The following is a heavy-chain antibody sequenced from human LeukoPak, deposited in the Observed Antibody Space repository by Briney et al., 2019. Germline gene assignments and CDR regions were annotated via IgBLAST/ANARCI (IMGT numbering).Heavy chain of an antibody. J-gene: IGHJ6*03. CDR2: ISAYNGNT. V-gene: IGHV1-18*01. CDR1: GYTFTSYG. D-gene: IGHD1-1*01. Sequence: ASVKVSCKASGYTFTSYGISWVRQAPGQGLEWMGWISAYNGNTNYAQKLQGRVTMTTDTSTSTAYMELRSLRSEDTAVYYCARSPTNPYPPNYYYMDVWGKGTTVTISS. CDR3: ARSPTNPYPPNYYYMDV.